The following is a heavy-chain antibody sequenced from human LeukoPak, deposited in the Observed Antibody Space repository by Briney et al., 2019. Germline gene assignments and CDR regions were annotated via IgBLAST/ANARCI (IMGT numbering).Heavy chain of an antibody. J-gene: IGHJ4*02. CDR1: GFTFSSYW. V-gene: IGHV3-7*01. D-gene: IGHD5-18*01. CDR3: ASDGYSHGPTSFDY. CDR2: IKQDGSEK. Sequence: GGSLRLSCAASGFTFSSYWMSWVRQAPGKGLEWVANIKQDGSEKYYVDSVKGRFTISRDNAKNSLSLQMNSLRAEDTAVYYCASDGYSHGPTSFDYWGQGTLVTVSS.